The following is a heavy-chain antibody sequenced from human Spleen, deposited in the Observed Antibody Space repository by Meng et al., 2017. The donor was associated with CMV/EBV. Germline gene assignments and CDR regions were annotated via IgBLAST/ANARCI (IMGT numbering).Heavy chain of an antibody. V-gene: IGHV1-2*06. Sequence: KAYGYTFTGYYIHWVRQAPGQGLEWMGRINPNTDVRKCAQRFQGGVTMTGDTSISTAYMELSSLRSDDPAVYYCARGRLRYFDDFDYWGQGSLVTVSS. CDR3: ARGRLRYFDDFDY. CDR2: INPNTDVR. J-gene: IGHJ4*02. D-gene: IGHD3-9*01. CDR1: GYTFTGYY.